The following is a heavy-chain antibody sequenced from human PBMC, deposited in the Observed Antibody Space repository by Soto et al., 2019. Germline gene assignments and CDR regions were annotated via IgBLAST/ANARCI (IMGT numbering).Heavy chain of an antibody. CDR3: ARECDFWIGCSLEY. Sequence: EVQLVESGGGLVQPGGSLRLSCAASGFTFSNYWMSWVRQAPGKGLEWVAKIKQDGSETYYVDSVKGRFTISRDNAKNSLILQMNSLGAEDTAVYYCARECDFWIGCSLEYWGLGTLVTVSS. V-gene: IGHV3-7*01. D-gene: IGHD3-3*01. J-gene: IGHJ4*02. CDR2: IKQDGSET. CDR1: GFTFSNYW.